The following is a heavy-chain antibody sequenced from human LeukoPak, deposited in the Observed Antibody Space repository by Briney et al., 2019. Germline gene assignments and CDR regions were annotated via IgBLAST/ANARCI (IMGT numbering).Heavy chain of an antibody. CDR1: GFTFSSYG. CDR2: IWVSGISGSSGNT. D-gene: IGHD3-9*01. CDR3: AKDPPWGDILTGYLV. V-gene: IGHV3-23*01. Sequence: GGSLRLSCVASGFTFSSYGMSWVRQAPGKGLEWVSAIWVSGISGSSGNTNYADYYADSVKGRFTISRDNSRNTLYLQMNSLRAEDTAVYYCAKDPPWGDILTGYLVWGQGTLVTVSS. J-gene: IGHJ4*02.